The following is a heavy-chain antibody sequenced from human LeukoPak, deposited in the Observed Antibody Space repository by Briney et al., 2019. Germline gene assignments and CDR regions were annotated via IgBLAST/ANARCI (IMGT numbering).Heavy chain of an antibody. CDR2: IYHSGST. CDR1: GGSISSSSW. J-gene: IGHJ6*04. D-gene: IGHD3-10*01. V-gene: IGHV4-4*02. Sequence: PSETLSLTCAVSGGSISSSSWWSWVRQPPGKGLEWIGEIYHSGSTNYNPSLKSRVTISVDKSKNQFSLKLSSVTAADTAVYYCVREVPLGDGYYYYGMDVWGKGTTVTVSS. CDR3: VREVPLGDGYYYYGMDV.